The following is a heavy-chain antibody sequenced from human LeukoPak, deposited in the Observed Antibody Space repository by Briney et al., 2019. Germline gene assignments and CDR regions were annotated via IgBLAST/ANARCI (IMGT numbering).Heavy chain of an antibody. V-gene: IGHV3-15*01. CDR3: TTDFHYYDSSGYYSLAAFDI. CDR2: IKSKTDGGTT. Sequence: NPGGSLRLSCAASGFTFSNAWMSWVRQAPGKGLEWVGRIKSKTDGGTTDYAAPVKGRFTISRDDSKNTLYLQMNSLKTEDTAVYYCTTDFHYYDSSGYYSLAAFDIWGQGTMVIVSS. J-gene: IGHJ3*02. CDR1: GFTFSNAW. D-gene: IGHD3-22*01.